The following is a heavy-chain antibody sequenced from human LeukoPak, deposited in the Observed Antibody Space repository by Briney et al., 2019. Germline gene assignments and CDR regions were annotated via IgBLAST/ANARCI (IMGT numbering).Heavy chain of an antibody. D-gene: IGHD6-13*01. J-gene: IGHJ4*02. V-gene: IGHV1-18*04. Sequence: ASVKVSCKASGYTFTGYYMHWMRQAPGQGLEWMGWISAYNGNTNYAQKLQGRVTMTTDTSTSTAYMELRSLRSDDTAVYYCARLLLKAAAVDYWGQGTLVTVSS. CDR2: ISAYNGNT. CDR1: GYTFTGYY. CDR3: ARLLLKAAAVDY.